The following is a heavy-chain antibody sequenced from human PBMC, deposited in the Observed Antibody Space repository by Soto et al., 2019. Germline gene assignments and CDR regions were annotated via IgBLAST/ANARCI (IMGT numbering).Heavy chain of an antibody. J-gene: IGHJ4*02. CDR3: ARGKGVLLWFGELFGFDY. V-gene: IGHV4-34*01. CDR1: GGSFSGYY. Sequence: SETLSLTCAVYGGSFSGYYWNWIRQPPGKGLEWIGEINHSGSTNYNPSLKSRVTISVDTSKNQFSLKLSSVTAADTAVYYCARGKGVLLWFGELFGFDYWGQGTLVTVSS. CDR2: INHSGST. D-gene: IGHD3-10*01.